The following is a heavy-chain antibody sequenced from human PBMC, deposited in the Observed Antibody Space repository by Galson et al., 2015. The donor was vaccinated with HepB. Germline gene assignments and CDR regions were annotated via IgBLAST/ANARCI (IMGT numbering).Heavy chain of an antibody. CDR1: GFNFRTYS. CDR3: ARDPKSVWFGDRREPFDY. J-gene: IGHJ4*02. D-gene: IGHD3-10*01. Sequence: SLRLSCAASGFNFRTYSMNWVRQAPGKGLEWIAYIGSRSTTMYYADSVKGRFTISRDDGGNSVFLQMSSLRVDDTAVYYCARDPKSVWFGDRREPFDYWGQGTLVAVSS. CDR2: IGSRSTTM. V-gene: IGHV3-48*01.